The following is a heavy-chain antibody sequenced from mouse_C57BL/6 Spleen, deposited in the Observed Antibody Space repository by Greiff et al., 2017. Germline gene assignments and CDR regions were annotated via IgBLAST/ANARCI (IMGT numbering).Heavy chain of an antibody. Sequence: EVQGVESGGGLVQSGRSLRLSCATSGFTFSDFYMEWVRQAPGKGLEWIAASRNKANDYTTEYSASVKGRFIVSRDTSQSILYLQMNALRAEDTAIYYCARDQLGRDYAMDYWGQGASVTVSS. V-gene: IGHV7-1*01. CDR3: ARDQLGRDYAMDY. CDR2: SRNKANDYTT. D-gene: IGHD4-1*02. J-gene: IGHJ4*01. CDR1: GFTFSDFY.